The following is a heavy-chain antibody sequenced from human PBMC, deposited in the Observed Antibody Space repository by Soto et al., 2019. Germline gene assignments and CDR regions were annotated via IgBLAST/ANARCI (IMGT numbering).Heavy chain of an antibody. V-gene: IGHV3-66*01. Sequence: EVPLVESGGGLVQPGGSLRLSCAASGFTVSSNYMSWVRQAPGKGLEWVSVIYSGGSTYYADSVKGRFTISRDNSKNTLYLQINSLRAEDTAVYYCARASRNYYDSSGYLYYFDYWGQGTLVTVSS. D-gene: IGHD3-22*01. CDR3: ARASRNYYDSSGYLYYFDY. CDR1: GFTVSSNY. J-gene: IGHJ4*02. CDR2: IYSGGST.